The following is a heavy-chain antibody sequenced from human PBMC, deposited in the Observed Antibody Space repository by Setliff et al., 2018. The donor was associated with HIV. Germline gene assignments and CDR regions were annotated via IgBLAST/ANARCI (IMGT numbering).Heavy chain of an antibody. J-gene: IGHJ4*02. CDR2: INAGNGNT. V-gene: IGHV1-3*01. CDR1: EYIFANYA. CDR3: ARDKYYHDTSGPPLDY. Sequence: ASVKVSCKASEYIFANYAMNWVRQAPGQSLEWMGWINAGNGNTKFSQKFQGRVTITRDTTASTAYMVLSSLRSEDTAVYYCARDKYYHDTSGPPLDYWGQGTLVTVSS. D-gene: IGHD3-22*01.